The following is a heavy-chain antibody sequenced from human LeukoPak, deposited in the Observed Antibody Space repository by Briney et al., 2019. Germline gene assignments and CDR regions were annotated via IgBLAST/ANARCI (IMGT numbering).Heavy chain of an antibody. Sequence: GGSLRLSCAASGFTFSSYGMHWVRQAPGKGLEWVAVISYDGSNKYYADSVKGRFTISRDSSKNTLYLQMNSLRAEDTAVYYCAKETDTAMAYWGQGTLVTVSS. CDR3: AKETDTAMAY. J-gene: IGHJ4*02. D-gene: IGHD5-18*01. CDR1: GFTFSSYG. V-gene: IGHV3-30*18. CDR2: ISYDGSNK.